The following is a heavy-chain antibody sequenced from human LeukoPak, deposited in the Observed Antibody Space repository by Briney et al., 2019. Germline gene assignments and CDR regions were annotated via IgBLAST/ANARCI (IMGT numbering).Heavy chain of an antibody. CDR1: GGSISSYY. D-gene: IGHD6-6*01. J-gene: IGHJ6*02. V-gene: IGHV4-4*07. CDR2: IYTSGST. Sequence: PSETLSLTCTVSGGSISSYYWSWIRQPAGKGLEWIGRIYTSGSTNYNPSLKSRVTMSVDTSKNQFSLKLSSVTAADTAVYYCARDEDSSTNYYYYGMDVWGQGTTVTVSS. CDR3: ARDEDSSTNYYYYGMDV.